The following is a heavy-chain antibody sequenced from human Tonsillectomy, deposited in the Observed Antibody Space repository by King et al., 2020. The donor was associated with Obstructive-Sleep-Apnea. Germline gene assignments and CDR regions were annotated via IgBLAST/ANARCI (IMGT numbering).Heavy chain of an antibody. V-gene: IGHV4-31*03. CDR2: IYYSVST. CDR3: AREATYYYDSSGYLDY. J-gene: IGHJ4*02. CDR1: VGSIISGGYY. D-gene: IGHD3-22*01. Sequence: VQLQESGPGLVKPSQTLSLTCTVSVGSIISGGYYWSWIRQHPGKGLEWIGYIYYSVSTYSNPSLKSRVTISVDTSKNQFSLKLSSVTAADTAVYYCAREATYYYDSSGYLDYWGQGTLVTVSS.